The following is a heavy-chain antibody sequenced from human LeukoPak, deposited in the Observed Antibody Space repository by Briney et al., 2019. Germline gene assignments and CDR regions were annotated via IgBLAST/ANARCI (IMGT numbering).Heavy chain of an antibody. CDR1: GYSFTDYW. J-gene: IGHJ4*02. V-gene: IGHV5-51*01. Sequence: GESLKISCKGSGYSFTDYWIGWVRQMPGKGLEWMGIIYPGDSDTRYGPSFQGQVTISADRSINTAFLQWSSLKASDTAMYYCTRQRYFDYWGQGTLVTVSS. CDR3: TRQRYFDY. CDR2: IYPGDSDT.